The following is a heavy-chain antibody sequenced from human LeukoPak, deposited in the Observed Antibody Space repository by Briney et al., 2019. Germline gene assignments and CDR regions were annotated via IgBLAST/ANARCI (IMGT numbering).Heavy chain of an antibody. CDR3: ARRASGVGLYYYYGMDV. CDR1: GGSISSYY. Sequence: PSETLSLTCTVSGGSISSYYWSWIRQPPGKGLEWIGYIYYSGSTNYNPSLKRRVTISLDTSKNPFSLKLSSVTAADTAVYYCARRASGVGLYYYYGMDVWGQGTTVTVSS. V-gene: IGHV4-59*08. D-gene: IGHD3-10*01. CDR2: IYYSGST. J-gene: IGHJ6*02.